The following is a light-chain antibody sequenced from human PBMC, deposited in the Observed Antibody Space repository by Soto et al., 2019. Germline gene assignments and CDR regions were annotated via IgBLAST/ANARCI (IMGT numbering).Light chain of an antibody. Sequence: QSVLTQPPSASGSPGQSVTISCTGTSSDVGGYNYVSWYQQHPGKAPKLMIYDVSKRPSGVPERFSGSKSGNTASLTVSGLQAEDEADYYCSSYAGTKIAFGGGTKVTVL. CDR2: DVS. V-gene: IGLV2-8*01. CDR3: SSYAGTKIA. J-gene: IGLJ2*01. CDR1: SSDVGGYNY.